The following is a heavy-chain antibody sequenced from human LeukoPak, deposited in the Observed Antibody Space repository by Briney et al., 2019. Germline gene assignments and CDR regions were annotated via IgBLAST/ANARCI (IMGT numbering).Heavy chain of an antibody. V-gene: IGHV3-23*01. D-gene: IGHD3-3*01. CDR3: AKSGYDFWSGFSQY. CDR2: ISDSGGST. Sequence: GGSLRLSCAASGFTFSTYAMSWVRQAPGKGLEWVSGISDSGGSTYYADSVKGRFTISRDNSKNTLNLQMNSLRAEDTAVYYCAKSGYDFWSGFSQYWGQGTLVTVSS. J-gene: IGHJ4*02. CDR1: GFTFSTYA.